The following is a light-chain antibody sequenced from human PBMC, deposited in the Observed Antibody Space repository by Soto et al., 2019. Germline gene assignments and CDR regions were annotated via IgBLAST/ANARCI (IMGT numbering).Light chain of an antibody. V-gene: IGLV2-11*01. Sequence: QSALTQTRSVSGSPGQSVTISCTGSSSDVGNYNYVSWYQQHPGKAPKLIIYDVTKRPAGVPDHFSGSKSGNTASLTISGLHSDDEADYYCCSYAGRQRLFGGGTKLTVL. CDR2: DVT. CDR1: SSDVGNYNY. J-gene: IGLJ3*02. CDR3: CSYAGRQRL.